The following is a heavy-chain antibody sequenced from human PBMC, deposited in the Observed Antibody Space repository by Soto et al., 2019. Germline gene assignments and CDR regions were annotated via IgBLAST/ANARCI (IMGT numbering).Heavy chain of an antibody. Sequence: EVQLLEAGGGLIQPGGSLRLSCTASRFNFGNYGMSWVRQAPGKGLEWLSAIIYNGDTSYYADSVRGRFTISRDNSKNTLYLQLNDLGAADTAIYYCAKDYDYGDSLPYDCWGQGTLVTVSS. V-gene: IGHV3-23*01. CDR3: AKDYDYGDSLPYDC. CDR1: RFNFGNYG. J-gene: IGHJ4*02. D-gene: IGHD4-17*01. CDR2: IIYNGDTS.